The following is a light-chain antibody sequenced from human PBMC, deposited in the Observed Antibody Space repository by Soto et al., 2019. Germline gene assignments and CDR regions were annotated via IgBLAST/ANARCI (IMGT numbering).Light chain of an antibody. Sequence: DIQMTQSPSSLSASVGDRVTITCQASQDISNYLNWYQQKPGKAPKLLIYDASDLETEGPSRFSGSGSGTDFTFTISSLQPEDIATYYCQQYDNLPPFTFGPGTKVDIK. CDR3: QQYDNLPPFT. V-gene: IGKV1-33*01. J-gene: IGKJ3*01. CDR1: QDISNY. CDR2: DAS.